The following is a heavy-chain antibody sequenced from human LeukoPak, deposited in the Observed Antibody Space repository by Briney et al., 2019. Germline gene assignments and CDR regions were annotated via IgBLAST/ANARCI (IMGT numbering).Heavy chain of an antibody. CDR1: GDSVSSCC. D-gene: IGHD5-24*01. CDR3: ARVDGDGYNIPDY. V-gene: IGHV4-34*01. J-gene: IGHJ4*02. CDR2: INHSGNT. Sequence: SESLSLTCAVDGDSVSSCCWSWVSQPPGKGLEWIGEINHSGNTNYNPSLKSRVTISVDTSKKQFSLKLSSVTAADTAVYYCARVDGDGYNIPDYWGQGTLVTVSS.